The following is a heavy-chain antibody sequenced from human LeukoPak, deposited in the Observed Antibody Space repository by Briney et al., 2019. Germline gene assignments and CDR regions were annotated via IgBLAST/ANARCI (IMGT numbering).Heavy chain of an antibody. CDR1: GFTFSSYG. V-gene: IGHV3-33*01. Sequence: GGSLRLSCAASGFTFSSYGMHWVRQAPGKGLEWVAVIWYDGSNKYYADSVKGRFTISRDNAKNSLYLQMNTLRDEDTAVYYCARVIGGRRADYYDSSGYDYWGQGTLVAVSS. CDR2: IWYDGSNK. D-gene: IGHD3-22*01. J-gene: IGHJ4*02. CDR3: ARVIGGRRADYYDSSGYDY.